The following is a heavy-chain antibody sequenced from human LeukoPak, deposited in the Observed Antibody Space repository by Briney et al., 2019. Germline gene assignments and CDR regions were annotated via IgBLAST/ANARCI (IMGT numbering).Heavy chain of an antibody. CDR3: ATDLGGYYYDSSGYSAFGY. V-gene: IGHV1-24*01. J-gene: IGHJ4*02. CDR1: GYTLTELS. D-gene: IGHD3-22*01. Sequence: GASVKVSCKVSGYTLTELSMHWVRQAPGKGLEWMGGLDPEDGETIYAQKFQGRVTMTEDTSTDTAYMELSSLRSEDTAVYYCATDLGGYYYDSSGYSAFGYWGQGTLVTVSS. CDR2: LDPEDGET.